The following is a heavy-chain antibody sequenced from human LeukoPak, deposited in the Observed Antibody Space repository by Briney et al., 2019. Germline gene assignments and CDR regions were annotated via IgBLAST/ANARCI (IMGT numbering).Heavy chain of an antibody. D-gene: IGHD2-21*01. Sequence: GGSLRLSCLVSGFKFNDAYMNWVRQAPGKGLEWVGRVKTKRDGGKTDDAAPVNGRFTISRDDSKNAVYLQMNSLKIEDTAVYYCTARVVSTNDFWGQGTLVTVSS. CDR1: GFKFNDAY. V-gene: IGHV3-15*01. CDR3: TARVVSTNDF. CDR2: VKTKRDGGKT. J-gene: IGHJ4*02.